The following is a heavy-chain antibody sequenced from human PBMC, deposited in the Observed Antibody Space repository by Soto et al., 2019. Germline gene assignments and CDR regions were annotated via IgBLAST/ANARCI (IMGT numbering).Heavy chain of an antibody. D-gene: IGHD4-17*01. Sequence: SETLSLTCAVYGGSFSGYYWSWIRQPPGKGLEWIGEINHSGSTNYNPSLKSRVTISVDTSKNQFSLKLSSVTAADTAVYYCARLFTVNPDYWGQGTLVTVSS. J-gene: IGHJ4*02. CDR1: GGSFSGYY. V-gene: IGHV4-34*01. CDR2: INHSGST. CDR3: ARLFTVNPDY.